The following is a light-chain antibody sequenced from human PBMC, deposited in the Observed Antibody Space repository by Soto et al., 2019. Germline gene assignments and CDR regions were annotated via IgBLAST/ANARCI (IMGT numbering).Light chain of an antibody. Sequence: EIPLTQSPSSLAASVGDRLTLTCRASRNVSIYLNWYQPTPGKRPTLLIHATSNLQIGVPSRFSGSGSGTEFTLTISSLEPEDFGTYYCQQSYKMPSFGQGTRLESK. V-gene: IGKV1-39*01. CDR2: ATS. J-gene: IGKJ5*01. CDR1: RNVSIY. CDR3: QQSYKMPS.